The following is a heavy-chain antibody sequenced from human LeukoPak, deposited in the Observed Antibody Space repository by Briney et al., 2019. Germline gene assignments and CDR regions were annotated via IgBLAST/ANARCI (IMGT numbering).Heavy chain of an antibody. CDR3: AREPPSSVAVAAFDY. D-gene: IGHD6-19*01. CDR2: TYYRSKLNN. CDR1: GDSVSSKSAA. J-gene: IGHJ4*02. V-gene: IGHV6-1*01. Sequence: SQTLSLTCAISGDSVSSKSAAWNWIRQSPSRGLEWLGRTYYRSKLNNDYAVSVKSRITVNPDTSKNQFSMQLNSVTPEDTAVYYCAREPPSSVAVAAFDYWGQGTLVTVSS.